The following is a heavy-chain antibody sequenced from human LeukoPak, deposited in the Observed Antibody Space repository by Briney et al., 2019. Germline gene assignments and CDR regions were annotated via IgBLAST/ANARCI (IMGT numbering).Heavy chain of an antibody. CDR1: IGSISSSKW. CDR3: ASMPTAAGRPYYMDV. J-gene: IGHJ6*03. V-gene: IGHV4-4*02. CDR2: IYLYGTT. D-gene: IGHD6-13*01. Sequence: SETLSLTCSVSIGSISSSKWWSWVRQSPVKGLEWIGEIYLYGTTNYNPSFTSRVTMSVDRSRNQFSLKLTSVTAADTAVYYCASMPTAAGRPYYMDVWGKGTTVTVSS.